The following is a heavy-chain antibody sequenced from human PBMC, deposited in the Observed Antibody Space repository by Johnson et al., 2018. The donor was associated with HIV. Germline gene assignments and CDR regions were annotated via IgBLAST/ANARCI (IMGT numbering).Heavy chain of an antibody. V-gene: IGHV3-9*01. CDR2: ISWTSGSI. D-gene: IGHD1-26*01. CDR1: GFTFDDYV. Sequence: VQLVESGGGLVQPGRSLRLSCAASGFTFDDYVMHWVRQAPGKGLEWVSGISWTSGSIGYADSGKGRFTISRDNAKNSLYLQMNSLRAEDTAVYYCARGSEWELLPKDAFDIWGQGTMVTVSS. J-gene: IGHJ3*02. CDR3: ARGSEWELLPKDAFDI.